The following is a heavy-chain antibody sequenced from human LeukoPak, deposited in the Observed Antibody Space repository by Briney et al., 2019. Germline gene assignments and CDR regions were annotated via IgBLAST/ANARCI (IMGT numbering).Heavy chain of an antibody. CDR2: IDPSDSFT. J-gene: IGHJ5*02. V-gene: IGHV5-10-1*01. CDR1: GYSFSSYW. D-gene: IGHD4-23*01. Sequence: GESLKISCQASGYSFSSYWITWVRQVPGKGLEWMARIDPSDSFTNYSPSFQGHVTISVDKSITTAYLQWSGLKASDTAMYYCARLPAAGGKGDYFDPWGQGTLVTVSS. CDR3: ARLPAAGGKGDYFDP.